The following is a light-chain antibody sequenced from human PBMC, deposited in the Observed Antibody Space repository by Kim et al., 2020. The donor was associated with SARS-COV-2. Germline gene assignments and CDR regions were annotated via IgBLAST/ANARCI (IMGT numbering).Light chain of an antibody. Sequence: SAFVEDRVTITCRPSQSTHSYLNWYQQKPEKAPILLIYAAYRLQSGVPARFSGSGSGTDFTLTISSLHPEDFATYYWQQSYRTPYAFGQGTKLEI. CDR2: AAY. CDR3: QQSYRTPYA. J-gene: IGKJ2*01. V-gene: IGKV1-39*01. CDR1: QSTHSY.